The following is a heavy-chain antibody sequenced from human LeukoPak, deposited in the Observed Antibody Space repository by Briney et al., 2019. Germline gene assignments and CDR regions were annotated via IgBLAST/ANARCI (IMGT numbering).Heavy chain of an antibody. V-gene: IGHV1-8*03. Sequence: GASVKVSCKASGYTFTSYDINWVRQATGQGLEWMGWMNPNSGNTGYAQKFQGRVTITRNTSISTAYMELSSLRSEDTAVYYCARQGSYYDFWSGYYPWGQGTLVTVSS. CDR1: GYTFTSYD. J-gene: IGHJ5*02. CDR2: MNPNSGNT. CDR3: ARQGSYYDFWSGYYP. D-gene: IGHD3-3*01.